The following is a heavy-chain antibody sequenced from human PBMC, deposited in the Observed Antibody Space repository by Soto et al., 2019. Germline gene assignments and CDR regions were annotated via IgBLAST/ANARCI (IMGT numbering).Heavy chain of an antibody. V-gene: IGHV3-66*01. Sequence: EVQLVGSGGGLVQPGGSLRLSCAASGFTVSSNYMSWVRQAPGKGLEWVSVLYSGGSTYYADSVKCRFTISRDNPKNALYLQMNSLRAEDTAVYYCGSGINAFDIWGKGTMVTVSS. D-gene: IGHD2-15*01. CDR3: GSGINAFDI. J-gene: IGHJ3*02. CDR2: LYSGGST. CDR1: GFTVSSNY.